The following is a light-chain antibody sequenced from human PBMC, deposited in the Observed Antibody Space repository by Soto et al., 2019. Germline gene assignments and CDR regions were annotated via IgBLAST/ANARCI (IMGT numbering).Light chain of an antibody. J-gene: IGKJ4*01. CDR3: QQSDTLPIT. Sequence: DIQMTQSPSSVSAFVGDRFTITCRASQGINTWLAWYQQKPGKAPKLLMYSASILHTGVSSRFTGGGSGTEFTLTINSLQPEDFATYYCQQSDTLPITFGGGTKVDI. CDR1: QGINTW. V-gene: IGKV1-12*01. CDR2: SAS.